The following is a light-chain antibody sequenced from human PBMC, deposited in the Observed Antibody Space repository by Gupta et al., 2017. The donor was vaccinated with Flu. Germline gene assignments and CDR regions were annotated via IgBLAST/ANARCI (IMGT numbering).Light chain of an antibody. CDR2: DAS. J-gene: IGKJ1*01. CDR1: QSVSSY. Sequence: EIVLTQSPATLSLSPGERATLSCRASQSVSSYLAWYQQKPGQAPRLLIYDASNRATGIPARFSGSGSGTDFTLTISSREPEDFAIYYCQQRGNWPPWTFGQGTKVEIK. V-gene: IGKV3-11*01. CDR3: QQRGNWPPWT.